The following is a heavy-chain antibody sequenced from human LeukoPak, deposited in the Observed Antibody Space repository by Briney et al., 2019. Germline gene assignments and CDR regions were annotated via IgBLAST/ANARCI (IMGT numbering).Heavy chain of an antibody. CDR1: GGSISSYY. V-gene: IGHV4-59*08. Sequence: PSETLSLTCTVSGGSISSYYWSWIRQPPGKGLEWIGYIHYSGSTNYNPSLKSRVTISVDTSKNQFSLKLSSVTAADTAVYYCARLQWLTGWYFDLWGRGTLVTVSS. CDR2: IHYSGST. J-gene: IGHJ2*01. D-gene: IGHD6-19*01. CDR3: ARLQWLTGWYFDL.